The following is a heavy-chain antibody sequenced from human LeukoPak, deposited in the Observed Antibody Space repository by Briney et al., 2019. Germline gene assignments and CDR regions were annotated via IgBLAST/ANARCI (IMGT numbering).Heavy chain of an antibody. CDR3: ARDGFSSGYPYDAFDI. J-gene: IGHJ3*02. CDR1: GLTVSSNY. Sequence: PGGSLRLSCAASGLTVSSNYMSWVRQAPGKGLKWVSVIYSGGSTYYADSVKGRFTISRDNSKNTLYLQMNSLRAEDTAVYYCARDGFSSGYPYDAFDIWGQGTMVTVSS. V-gene: IGHV3-53*01. CDR2: IYSGGST. D-gene: IGHD3-22*01.